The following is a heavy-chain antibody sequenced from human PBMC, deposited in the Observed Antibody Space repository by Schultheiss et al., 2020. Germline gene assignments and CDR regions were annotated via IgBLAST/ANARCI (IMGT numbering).Heavy chain of an antibody. CDR2: ISSSSSYI. CDR1: GFTFSSYS. CDR3: ARQGNDYYGMDV. V-gene: IGHV3-21*01. Sequence: GGSLRLSCAASGFTFSSYSMNWVRQAPGKGLEWVSSISSSSSYIYYADSVKGRFTISRDNAKNSLYLQMNSLRAEDTAVYYCARQGNDYYGMDVWGQGTTGTVSS. J-gene: IGHJ6*02.